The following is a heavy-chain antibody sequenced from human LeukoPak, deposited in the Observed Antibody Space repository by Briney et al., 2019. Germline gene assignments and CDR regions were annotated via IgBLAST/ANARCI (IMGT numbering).Heavy chain of an antibody. J-gene: IGHJ3*02. CDR3: AKGGTSKQRLVGGAFDI. V-gene: IGHV3-33*06. CDR2: IWYDGSNK. D-gene: IGHD6-19*01. CDR1: GFTFSSYG. Sequence: GRSLRLSCAASGFTFSSYGMHWVRQAPGKGLEWVAVIWYDGSNKYYADSVKGRFTISRDNSKNTLYLQMNSLRAEDTAVYYCAKGGTSKQRLVGGAFDIWGQGTMVTVSS.